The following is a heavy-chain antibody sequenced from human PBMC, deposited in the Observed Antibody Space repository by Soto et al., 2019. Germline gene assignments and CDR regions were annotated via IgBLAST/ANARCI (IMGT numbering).Heavy chain of an antibody. CDR2: INAGNGNT. J-gene: IGHJ4*02. CDR1: GYTLTSYA. D-gene: IGHD6-19*01. V-gene: IGHV1-3*01. CDR3: ARGPLAGKTPPHDY. Sequence: GASVKVSCKASGYTLTSYARHWVRQAPGQRLEWMGWINAGNGNTKYSQKFQGRVTITRDTSASTAYMELSSLRSEDTAVYYSARGPLAGKTPPHDYWGQGTLVTVSS.